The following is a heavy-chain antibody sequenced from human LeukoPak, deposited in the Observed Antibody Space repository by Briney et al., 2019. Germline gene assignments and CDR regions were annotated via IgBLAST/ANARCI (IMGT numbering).Heavy chain of an antibody. CDR2: IWYDGSNK. V-gene: IGHV3-33*06. D-gene: IGHD3-10*01. CDR3: AKDLGDYYGSGSSPDY. CDR1: GFTFSSYG. J-gene: IGHJ4*02. Sequence: PGGSLRLSCAASGFTFSSYGRRWVRQAPGKGLEWVAVIWYDGSNKYYADSVKGRFTISRDNSKNTLYLQMNSLRADDTAVYDCAKDLGDYYGSGSSPDYWGQGTLVTVSS.